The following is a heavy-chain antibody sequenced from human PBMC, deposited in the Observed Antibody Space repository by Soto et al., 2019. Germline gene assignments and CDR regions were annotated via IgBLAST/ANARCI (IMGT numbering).Heavy chain of an antibody. J-gene: IGHJ4*02. CDR2: IWYDGSNK. CDR1: GFTFSSYG. D-gene: IGHD1-26*01. CDR3: ARDSRPYSGSYLAPY. V-gene: IGHV3-33*01. Sequence: GGSLRLSCAASGFTFSSYGMHWVRQAPGKGLEWVAVIWYDGSNKYYGDSVKGRFTISRDNSKNTLYLQMNSLRAEDTAVYYCARDSRPYSGSYLAPYWGQGTLVTVSS.